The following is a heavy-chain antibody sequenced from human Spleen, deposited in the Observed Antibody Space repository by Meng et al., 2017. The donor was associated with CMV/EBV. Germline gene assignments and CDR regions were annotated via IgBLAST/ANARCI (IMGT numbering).Heavy chain of an antibody. J-gene: IGHJ4*02. Sequence: GESLKISCKGSGYSFTSYWIGWVRQMPGKGLEWMGIIYPGDSDTRYSPSFQGQVTISADKSISTAFLHWSSLKASDTAMYYCARRMGPYGDHTYFDYWGQGTLVTVSS. V-gene: IGHV5-51*01. CDR2: IYPGDSDT. CDR1: GYSFTSYW. CDR3: ARRMGPYGDHTYFDY. D-gene: IGHD4-17*01.